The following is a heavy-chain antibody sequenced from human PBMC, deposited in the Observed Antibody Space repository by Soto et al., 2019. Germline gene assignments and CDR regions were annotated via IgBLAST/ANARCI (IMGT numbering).Heavy chain of an antibody. Sequence: SVKVSCKASGGTFSSYAISWVRQAPGQGLEWMGGITPIFGTANYAQKFQGRVTITADESTSTAYMELSSLRSEDTAVYYCASNTPVGAARYDYWGQGTLVTVSS. CDR1: GGTFSSYA. CDR3: ASNTPVGAARYDY. D-gene: IGHD1-26*01. CDR2: ITPIFGTA. V-gene: IGHV1-69*13. J-gene: IGHJ4*02.